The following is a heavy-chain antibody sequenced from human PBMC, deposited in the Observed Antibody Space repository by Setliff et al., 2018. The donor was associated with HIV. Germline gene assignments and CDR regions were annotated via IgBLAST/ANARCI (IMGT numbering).Heavy chain of an antibody. V-gene: IGHV4-34*01. CDR2: INHTGST. J-gene: IGHJ6*03. D-gene: IGHD4-17*01. CDR3: VREPNWGAVTTYAYYYSMDV. Sequence: SETLSLTCAVYGGSFSGYYWSWIRQPPGKGLEWIGEINHTGSTNYNPSLKSRVTISTDTSKNQFSLTLNSVTAADTAVYYCVREPNWGAVTTYAYYYSMDVWGNGTTVTVSS. CDR1: GGSFSGYY.